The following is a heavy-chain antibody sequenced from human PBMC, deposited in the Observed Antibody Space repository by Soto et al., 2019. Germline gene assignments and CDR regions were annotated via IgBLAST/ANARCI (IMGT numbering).Heavy chain of an antibody. J-gene: IGHJ6*02. V-gene: IGHV3-74*01. CDR1: GFTFRNQW. CDR3: ARGGAAGRGDAIDI. Sequence: EVQLEESGGGAVQLGESLRVTCVASGFTFRNQWMHWVRQVPGKGLVWVSRINGDGTRASYADFVKGRFTISRDNARKLLILRLNSQTVEDAGVYHCARGGAAGRGDAIDIWGPGTTVAVSS. D-gene: IGHD3-10*01. CDR2: INGDGTRA.